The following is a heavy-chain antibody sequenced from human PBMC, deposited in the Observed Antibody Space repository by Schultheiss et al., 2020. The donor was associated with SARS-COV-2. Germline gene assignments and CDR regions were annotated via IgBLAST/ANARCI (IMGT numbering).Heavy chain of an antibody. CDR1: GDSISRGGYY. V-gene: IGHV4-61*08. CDR3: ARVGSSGWYGNWFDP. CDR2: IYYSGST. D-gene: IGHD6-19*01. J-gene: IGHJ5*02. Sequence: SETLSLTCTVSGDSISRGGYYWSWIRRHPGKGLEWIGYIYYSGSTNYNPSLKSRVTISVDTSKNQFSLKLSSVTAADTAVYYCARVGSSGWYGNWFDPWGQGTLVTVSS.